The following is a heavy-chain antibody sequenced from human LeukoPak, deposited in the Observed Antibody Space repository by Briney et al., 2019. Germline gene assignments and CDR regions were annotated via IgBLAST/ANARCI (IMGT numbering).Heavy chain of an antibody. Sequence: SETLSLTCAVCGGSFSGYYWSWIRQPPGKGLEWIWEINHSGSTNYNPPLKSRVTISVDTSKNQFSLKLSSVTAADTAVYYCARREYSSSSWAYYFDYWGQGTLVTVSS. D-gene: IGHD6-6*01. J-gene: IGHJ4*02. V-gene: IGHV4-34*01. CDR2: INHSGST. CDR3: ARREYSSSSWAYYFDY. CDR1: GGSFSGYY.